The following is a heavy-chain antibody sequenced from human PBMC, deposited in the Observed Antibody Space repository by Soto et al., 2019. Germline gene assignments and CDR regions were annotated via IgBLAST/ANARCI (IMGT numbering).Heavy chain of an antibody. J-gene: IGHJ4*02. CDR1: GFTFSVYW. CDR3: SRDLNYGHDY. V-gene: IGHV3-7*01. Sequence: PGGSLRLSCTASGFTFSVYWMSWVRQAPGKGLEWVADIKQDGEKTYYVASVKGRFTISRDNAEKSLHLQMNSLTAEDTAIYYCSRDLNYGHDYWGQGTLVTVSS. D-gene: IGHD4-17*01. CDR2: IKQDGEKT.